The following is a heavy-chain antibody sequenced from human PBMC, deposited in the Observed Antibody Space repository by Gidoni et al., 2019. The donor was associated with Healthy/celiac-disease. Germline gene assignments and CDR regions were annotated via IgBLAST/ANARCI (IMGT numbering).Heavy chain of an antibody. D-gene: IGHD3-16*02. CDR1: GGSFSGYY. Sequence: QVQLQQWGAGLLKPSETLSLTCAVYGGSFSGYYWSWIRQPPGKGLEWIGEINHSGSTNYNPSLKSRVTISVDTSKNQFSLKLSSVTAADTAVYYCARADTWSLGELSPFHWFDPWGQGTLVTVSS. V-gene: IGHV4-34*01. CDR3: ARADTWSLGELSPFHWFDP. CDR2: INHSGST. J-gene: IGHJ5*02.